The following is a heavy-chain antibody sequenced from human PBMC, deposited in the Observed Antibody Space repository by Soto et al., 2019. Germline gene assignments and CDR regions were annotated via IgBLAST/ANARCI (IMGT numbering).Heavy chain of an antibody. CDR3: ATPRSYGVYWYFDL. CDR1: GFTFSSYG. Sequence: QVQLVESGGGVVQPGRSLRLSCAASGFTFSSYGMHWVRQAPGKGLEWVAVISYDGSNKYYADSVKGRFTISRDNSKNTLYLQMNSLRAEDTAAYYCATPRSYGVYWYFDLWGRGTLVTVSS. CDR2: ISYDGSNK. J-gene: IGHJ2*01. V-gene: IGHV3-30*03. D-gene: IGHD4-17*01.